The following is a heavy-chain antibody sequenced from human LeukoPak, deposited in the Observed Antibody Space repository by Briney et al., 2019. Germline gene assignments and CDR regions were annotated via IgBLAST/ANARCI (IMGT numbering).Heavy chain of an antibody. Sequence: KTGGSLRLSCAAVGFTFSNAWMSWVRQAPGKGLEWVGRIKSKTDGGTTDYAAPVKGRFTIPRDDSKNTLYLQMNSLKTEDTAVYYCTTPGGMKVGAYTPFDYWGQGTLVTVSS. V-gene: IGHV3-15*01. D-gene: IGHD1-26*01. CDR3: TTPGGMKVGAYTPFDY. J-gene: IGHJ4*02. CDR2: IKSKTDGGTT. CDR1: GFTFSNAW.